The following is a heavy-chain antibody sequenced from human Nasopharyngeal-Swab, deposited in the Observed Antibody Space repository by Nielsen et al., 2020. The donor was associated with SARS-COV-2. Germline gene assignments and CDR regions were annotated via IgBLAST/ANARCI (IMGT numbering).Heavy chain of an antibody. V-gene: IGHV4-59*13. J-gene: IGHJ4*02. CDR3: ARGTTIFGVVITPFDY. CDR2: IYYSGST. CDR1: GGSISSYY. Sequence: GSLRLSCTFSGGSISSYYWSWIRQPPGKGLEWIGYIYYSGSTNYNPSLKSRLTISVDTSKNQLSLKLSSVTAADTAVYYCARGTTIFGVVITPFDYWGQGTLVTVSS. D-gene: IGHD3-3*01.